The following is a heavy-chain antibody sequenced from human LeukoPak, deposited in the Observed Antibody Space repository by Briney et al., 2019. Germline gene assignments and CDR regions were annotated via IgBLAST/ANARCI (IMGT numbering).Heavy chain of an antibody. J-gene: IGHJ4*02. D-gene: IGHD3-3*01. CDR1: GFTFSDCD. V-gene: IGHV3-23*01. Sequence: GGSLRLSCLASGFTFSDCDMSWVRLSPGKGPEWVSAITSSGGTSFYADSVKGRFTISRDNSKSTMYLQMSGLRADDTAVYYCAEIGSGNKFDFWGQGTLVTVSS. CDR2: ITSSGGTS. CDR3: AEIGSGNKFDF.